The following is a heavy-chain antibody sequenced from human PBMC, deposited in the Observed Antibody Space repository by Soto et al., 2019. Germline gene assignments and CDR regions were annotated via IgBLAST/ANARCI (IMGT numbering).Heavy chain of an antibody. V-gene: IGHV1-2*04. CDR1: GYTFTGYY. J-gene: IGHJ4*02. Sequence: ASVKVSCKASGYTFTGYYMHWVRQAPGQGLEWMGWINPNSGGTNYAQKFQGWVTMTRDTSISTAYMELSRLRSDDTAVYYCARGSLDCTHGVCYSDYWGQGTLVTVSS. CDR2: INPNSGGT. D-gene: IGHD2-8*01. CDR3: ARGSLDCTHGVCYSDY.